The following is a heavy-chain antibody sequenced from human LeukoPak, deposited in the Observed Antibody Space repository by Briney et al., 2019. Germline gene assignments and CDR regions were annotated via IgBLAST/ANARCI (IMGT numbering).Heavy chain of an antibody. CDR2: IKSAGGT. CDR1: GFTFSSNN. D-gene: IGHD6-19*01. CDR3: ARVAADSNGWYQFDY. Sequence: PGGSLTLSCAASGFTFSSNNMGWVRQAPGKGLEWVSFIKSAGGTNFTDSVKGRFTISRDKSKNRLYLQMNSLRAEDTAVYYCARVAADSNGWYQFDYWGQGTLVTVSS. J-gene: IGHJ4*02. V-gene: IGHV3-66*01.